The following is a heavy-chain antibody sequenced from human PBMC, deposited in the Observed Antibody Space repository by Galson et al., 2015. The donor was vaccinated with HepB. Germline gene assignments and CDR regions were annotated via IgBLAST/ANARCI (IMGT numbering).Heavy chain of an antibody. D-gene: IGHD5-18*01. V-gene: IGHV3-74*01. CDR1: GVTFSSYW. CDR3: ARGNDGYGRFDY. J-gene: IGHJ4*02. Sequence: SLRLSCAASGVTFSSYWMHWVRQAPGKGLVWVSRINSDGTSTFYADSVKGRFTISRDNAKNTLYLQLNSLEAEDTAVYYYARGNDGYGRFDYWGQGTLVTVSS. CDR2: INSDGTST.